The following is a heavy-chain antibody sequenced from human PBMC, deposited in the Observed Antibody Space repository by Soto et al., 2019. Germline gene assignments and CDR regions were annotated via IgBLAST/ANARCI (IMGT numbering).Heavy chain of an antibody. CDR3: XXXXQLLTEGGGY. Sequence: EVQLVESGGGLVQPGRSLRLSCAASGFTFDDYAMHWVRQAPGKGLEWVSGISWNSGSIGYADSVKGRFTISRDNAKXXXXXXXXXXXXXXXXXXXXXXXXQLLTEGGGYWGQGTLVTV. D-gene: IGHD2-2*01. V-gene: IGHV3-9*01. CDR1: GFTFDDYA. CDR2: ISWNSGSI. J-gene: IGHJ4*02.